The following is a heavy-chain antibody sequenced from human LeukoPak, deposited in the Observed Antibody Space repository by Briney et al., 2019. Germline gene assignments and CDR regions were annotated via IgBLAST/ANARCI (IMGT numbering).Heavy chain of an antibody. J-gene: IGHJ6*03. V-gene: IGHV1-18*01. Sequence: GASVKVSCTASGYTFTDYAITWVRQAPGQRLEWLGWISPYTGHTNYTRNLQGRVTMTTDTYTTTAYLELRSLRSDDTATYYCARLDNYDSSGFYFHYYYMDVWGKGTTVTIPS. CDR2: ISPYTGHT. CDR1: GYTFTDYA. CDR3: ARLDNYDSSGFYFHYYYMDV. D-gene: IGHD3-22*01.